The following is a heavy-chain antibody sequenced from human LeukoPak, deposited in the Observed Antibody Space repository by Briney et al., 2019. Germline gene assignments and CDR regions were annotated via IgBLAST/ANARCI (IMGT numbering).Heavy chain of an antibody. CDR1: GYTLTELS. CDR2: FDPEDGET. D-gene: IGHD3-9*01. Sequence: ASVKVSCKVSGYTLTELSMHWVRQAPGKGLEWMGGFDPEDGETIYAQKFQGRVTMTEDTSTDTAYMELSSLRSEDTAVYYCATASDILTGYYHYYYGMDVWGQGTTVTVSS. CDR3: ATASDILTGYYHYYYGMDV. J-gene: IGHJ6*02. V-gene: IGHV1-24*01.